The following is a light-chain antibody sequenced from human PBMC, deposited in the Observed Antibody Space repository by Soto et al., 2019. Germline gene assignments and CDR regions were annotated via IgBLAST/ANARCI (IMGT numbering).Light chain of an antibody. CDR3: QQYGSSPLT. Sequence: EIVLTQSQRTLSLARGERATLSCRPSQSVSSNYLAWYQQKPGQAPKVIIYRASIRATGIPDRFTGRGSGTDCTLTISRLEPEDFAVYYCQQYGSSPLTLGGGTKVDIK. J-gene: IGKJ4*01. CDR2: RAS. CDR1: QSVSSNY. V-gene: IGKV3-20*01.